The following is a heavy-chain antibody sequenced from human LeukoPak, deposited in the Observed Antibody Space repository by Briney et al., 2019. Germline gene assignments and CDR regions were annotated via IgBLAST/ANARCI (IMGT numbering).Heavy chain of an antibody. CDR1: GFTFSSYE. D-gene: IGHD3-16*01. J-gene: IGHJ4*02. CDR2: ISSSGSTI. CDR3: ARARRIGAYPSFFDY. Sequence: QPGGSLRLSCVASGFTFSSYEMNWVRQAPGKGLEWVSYISSSGSTIYYPDSVKGRFTISRDNAKNSLYLQMNSLRDEDTAVYYFARARRIGAYPSFFDYWGQGTLVTVSS. V-gene: IGHV3-48*03.